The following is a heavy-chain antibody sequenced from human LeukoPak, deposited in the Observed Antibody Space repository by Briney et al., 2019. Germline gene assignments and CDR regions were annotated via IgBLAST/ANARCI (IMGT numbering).Heavy chain of an antibody. CDR3: AKVVPQCGADCYDRWFFDL. Sequence: PGGALRLSCAPPGFTFSSYALSWVRQAPGKGLEWVSALSGSGGRTYYADSVRGRFSLSRDTSKNTLCLQMNTLRAEDTPAYYCAKVVPQCGADCYDRWFFDLWGRGTLVSVSS. J-gene: IGHJ2*01. CDR2: LSGSGGRT. CDR1: GFTFSSYA. D-gene: IGHD2-21*02. V-gene: IGHV3-23*01.